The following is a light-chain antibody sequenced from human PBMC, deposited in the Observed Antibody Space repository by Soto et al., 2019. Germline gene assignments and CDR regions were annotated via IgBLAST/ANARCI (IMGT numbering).Light chain of an antibody. CDR3: QQRSRWPPMT. CDR1: QSISSW. V-gene: IGKV1-5*03. CDR2: KAA. J-gene: IGKJ5*01. Sequence: DIKMNQSPSTLSAYVGDSVIITCRAGQSISSWLSRYQQKPGKAPKLLIYKAANLERGVPPRFCGSGSGTEVTLTISSLQPDECAVDYCQQRSRWPPMTFGQGTRLEIK.